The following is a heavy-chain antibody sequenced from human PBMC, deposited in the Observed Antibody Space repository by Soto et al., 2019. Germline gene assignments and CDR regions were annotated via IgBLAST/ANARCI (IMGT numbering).Heavy chain of an antibody. V-gene: IGHV3-74*01. CDR3: ARGYCSGGSCYHFDY. CDR1: GFTFSSYW. D-gene: IGHD2-15*01. J-gene: IGHJ4*02. CDR2: INSDGSST. Sequence: GGSLRLSCAASGFTFSSYWMHWVRQAPGKGLVWVSRINSDGSSTSYADSVKGRFTISRDNAKNTLYLQMNSLRAEDTAVYYCARGYCSGGSCYHFDYWGQGTLVTVSS.